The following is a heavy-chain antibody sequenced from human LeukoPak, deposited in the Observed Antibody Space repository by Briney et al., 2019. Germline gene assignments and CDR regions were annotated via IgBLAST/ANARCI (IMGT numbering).Heavy chain of an antibody. CDR3: ARSVTKYYYYYLDV. CDR1: GGSLSGYY. J-gene: IGHJ6*03. CDR2: INHSGRT. V-gene: IGHV4-34*01. D-gene: IGHD4-17*01. Sequence: SETLSLTCAVCGGSLSGYYWSWIRQPPGKGLEWIGEINHSGRTNYNPSLKSRVTISVDPSKNQFSLKLRSVNAAGMAVYYCARSVTKYYYYYLDVWGKGTTVTVSS.